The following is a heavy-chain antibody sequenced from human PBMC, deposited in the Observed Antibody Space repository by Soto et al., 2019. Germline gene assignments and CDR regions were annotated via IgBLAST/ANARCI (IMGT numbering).Heavy chain of an antibody. CDR1: GFTFSSYA. V-gene: IGHV3-23*01. CDR3: ARRGPGTYFDD. Sequence: EVQLLESGGGLVQPGGSLRLSCAASGFTFSSYAMNWVRQAPGKGLEWVSVISGSGGSTYYADSVKGRFTISRDNSTNTLYLHMNSLRAEDTAVYYCARRGPGTYFDDWGQGTLVTVSS. J-gene: IGHJ4*02. CDR2: ISGSGGST. D-gene: IGHD6-13*01.